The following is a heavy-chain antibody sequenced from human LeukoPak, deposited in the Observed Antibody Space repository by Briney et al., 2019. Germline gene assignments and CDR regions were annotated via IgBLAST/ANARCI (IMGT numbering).Heavy chain of an antibody. CDR3: ARDPLSSSSFDL. J-gene: IGHJ4*02. CDR1: GFTFSSYS. V-gene: IGHV3-48*01. Sequence: PGGSLRLSCAASGFTFSSYSMNWVRQAPGKGLEWVSYISSRSATIYYADSVKGRFTIPRDNAKNSLYLQMNSLRAEDTAVYYCARDPLSSSSFDLWGQGTLVTVSS. D-gene: IGHD6-13*01. CDR2: ISSRSATI.